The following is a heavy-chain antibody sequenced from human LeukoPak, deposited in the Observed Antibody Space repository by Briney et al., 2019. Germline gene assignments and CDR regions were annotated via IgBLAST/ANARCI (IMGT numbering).Heavy chain of an antibody. Sequence: PSETLSLTCTVSGGSISSSSYYWGWIRQPPGKGLEWIGSIYYSGSTYYNPSLKSRVTISVDTPKNQFSLKLSSVTAADTAVYYCARLPRHNVIRFLEWSNRDYYFDYWGQGTLVTVSS. D-gene: IGHD3-3*01. CDR3: ARLPRHNVIRFLEWSNRDYYFDY. CDR2: IYYSGST. V-gene: IGHV4-39*01. J-gene: IGHJ4*02. CDR1: GGSISSSSYY.